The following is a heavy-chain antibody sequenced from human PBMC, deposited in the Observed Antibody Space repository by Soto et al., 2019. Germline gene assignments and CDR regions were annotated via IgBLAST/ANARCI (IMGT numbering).Heavy chain of an antibody. J-gene: IGHJ3*01. D-gene: IGHD2-15*01. Sequence: ASVKVSCKASGYTFTGYYMHWVRQAPGQGLERMGWINPNSGGTNYAQKFQGWVTMTRDTSISTAYMELSRLRSDDTAVYYCVRDCSGGRNKGAFDFWGKGTMVTVSS. CDR2: INPNSGGT. CDR3: VRDCSGGRNKGAFDF. CDR1: GYTFTGYY. V-gene: IGHV1-2*04.